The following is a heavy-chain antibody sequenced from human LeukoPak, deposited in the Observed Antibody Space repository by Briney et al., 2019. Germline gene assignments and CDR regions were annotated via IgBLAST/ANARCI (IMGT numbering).Heavy chain of an antibody. CDR3: AKGNRGELTGEFDY. D-gene: IGHD7-27*01. V-gene: IGHV1-24*01. CDR2: FDPEDGET. J-gene: IGHJ4*02. Sequence: ASVKVSCKVSGYTLTELSMHWVRQAPGKGLEWMGGFDPEDGETIYAQKFQGRVTMTEDTSTDTAYMELSSLRSEDTAAYYCAKGNRGELTGEFDYWGQGTLVTVSS. CDR1: GYTLTELS.